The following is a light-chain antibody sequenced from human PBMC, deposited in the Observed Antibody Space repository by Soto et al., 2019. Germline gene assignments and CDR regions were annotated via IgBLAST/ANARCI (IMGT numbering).Light chain of an antibody. J-gene: IGKJ2*01. Sequence: EIVMTQSPATVSLSPGERATLSCRASPGVSNTLAWYQQRPGQAPRLLIYGASIRAPVIPARFCGAGSVTELNLHIPVLQSEDVAVYYYQPYSNWPYPFGQRTNLEIK. V-gene: IGKV3D-15*03. CDR1: PGVSNT. CDR3: QPYSNWPYP. CDR2: GAS.